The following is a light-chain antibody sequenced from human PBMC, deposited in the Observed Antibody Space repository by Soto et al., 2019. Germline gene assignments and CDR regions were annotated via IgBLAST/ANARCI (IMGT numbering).Light chain of an antibody. CDR2: DAS. J-gene: IGKJ5*01. CDR1: QSISNY. Sequence: PNTVSSSPRDTPPPSCRASQSISNYLAWYQHKPGQAPRLLIFDASNRATGIPARFSGSGSGTDFTLTISGLEPEDFAIYYCQKRGNWPQFGQGTRLEIK. V-gene: IGKV3-11*01. CDR3: QKRGNWPQ.